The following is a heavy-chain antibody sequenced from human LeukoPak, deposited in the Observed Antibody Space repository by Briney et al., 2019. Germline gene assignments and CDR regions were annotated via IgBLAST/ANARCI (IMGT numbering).Heavy chain of an antibody. D-gene: IGHD1-1*01. J-gene: IGHJ6*03. CDR1: GFTFSSYS. Sequence: PGGSLRLSCAASGFTFSSYSMNWVCQAPGKGLEWVSSISSSSSYIYYADSVKGRFTISRDNAKNSLYLQMNSLRAEDTAVYYCARDGSGTSYYMDVWGKGTTVTISS. V-gene: IGHV3-21*01. CDR3: ARDGSGTSYYMDV. CDR2: ISSSSSYI.